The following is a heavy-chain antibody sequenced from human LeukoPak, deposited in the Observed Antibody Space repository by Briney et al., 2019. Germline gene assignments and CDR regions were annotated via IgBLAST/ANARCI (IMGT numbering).Heavy chain of an antibody. CDR1: GSTFSIYA. D-gene: IGHD3-16*02. CDR3: ARDWFTRLGELSPDRAFDY. Sequence: GRSLRLSCAASGSTFSIYAMHWVRQAPGKGLEWVAVISYDENDKYYADSVKGRFTISRDNAKNSLYLQMNSLRAEDTALYYCARDWFTRLGELSPDRAFDYWGQGTLVTVSS. J-gene: IGHJ4*02. V-gene: IGHV3-30*04. CDR2: ISYDENDK.